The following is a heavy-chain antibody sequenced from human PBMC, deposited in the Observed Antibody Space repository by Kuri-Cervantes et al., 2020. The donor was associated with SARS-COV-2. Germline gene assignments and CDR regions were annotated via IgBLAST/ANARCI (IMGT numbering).Heavy chain of an antibody. J-gene: IGHJ5*02. CDR1: GYTFSSYG. CDR3: ARDHHPNIGPTIHDH. D-gene: IGHD2-2*01. CDR2: INTYNGDT. V-gene: IGHV1-18*01. Sequence: ASVKVSCKASGYTFSSYGISWVRQVPGQGLEWMGWINTYNGDTNYAQKFQGRVTMTTETSTSSAYMELRSLRSDDTAVYFCARDHHPNIGPTIHDHWGQGTLVTVSS.